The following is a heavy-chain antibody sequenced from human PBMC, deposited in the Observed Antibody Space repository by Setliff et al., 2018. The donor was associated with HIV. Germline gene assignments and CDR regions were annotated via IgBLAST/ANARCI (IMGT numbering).Heavy chain of an antibody. CDR3: TMDQFLGYCSGGSCYRPPDYNYYYMDV. Sequence: GSLRLSCAASGFTFSRYAMSWVRQAPGKGLAWVSSISSSSRSKYYADSVKGRFTISRDNAKNSLYLQMNSLTAEDTAVYYCTMDQFLGYCSGGSCYRPPDYNYYYMDVWGKGTTVTVSS. D-gene: IGHD2-15*01. CDR2: ISSSSRSK. V-gene: IGHV3-21*03. CDR1: GFTFSRYA. J-gene: IGHJ6*03.